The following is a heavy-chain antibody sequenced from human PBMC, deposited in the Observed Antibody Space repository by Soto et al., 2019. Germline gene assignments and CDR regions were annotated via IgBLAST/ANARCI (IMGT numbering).Heavy chain of an antibody. V-gene: IGHV1-18*04. CDR2: ISAYNGNK. CDR1: GYMFTTYG. J-gene: IGHJ4*02. CDR3: ARTGGGMAARPVEY. D-gene: IGHD6-6*01. Sequence: QVQLVQSGGEVKKPGASVEVSCRTSGYMFTTYGMSWVRQAPGQGLEWMAWISAYNGNKKYAQKFQGRVTMTTDTSTSTVSMELRNLTSDDTGTYFCARTGGGMAARPVEYWGQGTLVTVSS.